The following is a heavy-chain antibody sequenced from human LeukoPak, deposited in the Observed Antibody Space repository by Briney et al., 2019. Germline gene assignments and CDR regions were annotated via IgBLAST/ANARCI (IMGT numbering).Heavy chain of an antibody. Sequence: PSETLSLTCSVSGGSINNNNWWSWVRQSPGKGLEWIGNIYHSGTTHYNPSLKSRATISVDTSKNQFSLKLSSVTAADTAVYYCARHSYSLLWFGSNWFDPWGQGTLVTVSS. CDR3: ARHSYSLLWFGSNWFDP. CDR2: IYHSGTT. D-gene: IGHD3-10*01. CDR1: GGSINNNNW. V-gene: IGHV4-4*02. J-gene: IGHJ5*02.